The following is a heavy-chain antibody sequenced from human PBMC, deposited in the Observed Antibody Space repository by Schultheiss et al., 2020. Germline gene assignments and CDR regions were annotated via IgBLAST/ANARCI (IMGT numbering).Heavy chain of an antibody. CDR2: ISSSSSYI. CDR3: ARDREYSGYDLPYYYYGMDV. V-gene: IGHV3-21*01. Sequence: GESLKISCAASGFTFSSYSMNWVRQAPGKGLEWVSSISSSSSYIYYADSVKGRFTISRDNAKNSLYLQMNSLRAEDTAVYYCARDREYSGYDLPYYYYGMDVWGQGTTVTVSS. J-gene: IGHJ6*02. D-gene: IGHD5-12*01. CDR1: GFTFSSYS.